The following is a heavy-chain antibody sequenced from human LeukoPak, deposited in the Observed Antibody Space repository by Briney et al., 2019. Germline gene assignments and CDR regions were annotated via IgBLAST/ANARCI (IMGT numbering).Heavy chain of an antibody. J-gene: IGHJ4*02. CDR3: AGDLPVAGYPLDS. Sequence: GGSLRLSCAASGFTFNSYSMNWVRQAPGKGLEWVSYISSRSSTMYYADSVKGRFTISRDNAHNSLSLQMNSLRAEDTAVYYCAGDLPVAGYPLDSWGQGTRVTVSS. D-gene: IGHD6-19*01. V-gene: IGHV3-48*04. CDR1: GFTFNSYS. CDR2: ISSRSSTM.